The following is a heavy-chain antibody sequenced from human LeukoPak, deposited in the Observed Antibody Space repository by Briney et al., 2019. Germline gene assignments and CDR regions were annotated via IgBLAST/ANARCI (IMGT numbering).Heavy chain of an antibody. V-gene: IGHV3-30*02. J-gene: IGHJ4*02. CDR3: AKDNVIVGAIHYYFDY. CDR2: IRYDGSNK. CDR1: GFTFSSYG. Sequence: PGGSLRLSCAASGFTFSSYGMHWVRQAPGKGLEWVAFIRYDGSNKYYADSVKGRFTISRDNSKNTLYLQMNSLRAEDTAVYYCAKDNVIVGAIHYYFDYWGQGTLVTVSS. D-gene: IGHD1-26*01.